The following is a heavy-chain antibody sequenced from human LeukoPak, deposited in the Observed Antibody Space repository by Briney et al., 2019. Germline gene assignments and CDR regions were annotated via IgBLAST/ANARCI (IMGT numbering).Heavy chain of an antibody. J-gene: IGHJ4*02. V-gene: IGHV3-23*01. Sequence: PGGSLRLSCEDSGLTFSSFAMSWVRQAPGKGLEWISGVGNSGGGRYYADSVQGRFTISRDNSKSTLYLQMTSLRVEDTAIYYCAREGAGDSGRFHSYFDHWGQGILVTVSS. CDR2: VGNSGGGR. CDR1: GLTFSSFA. D-gene: IGHD1-26*01. CDR3: AREGAGDSGRFHSYFDH.